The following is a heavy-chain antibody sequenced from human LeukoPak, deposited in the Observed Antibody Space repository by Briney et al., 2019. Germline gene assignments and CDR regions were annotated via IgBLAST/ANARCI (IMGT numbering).Heavy chain of an antibody. CDR1: GFTFSSYW. V-gene: IGHV3-7*01. CDR3: ARDHVPYYDFWSGYHNPVDY. J-gene: IGHJ4*02. Sequence: QPGGSLRLSCAASGFTFSSYWMSWVRQAPGKGLEWVANIKQDGSEKYYVDSVKGRFTISRDNAKNSLYLQMSSLRAEDTAVYYCARDHVPYYDFWSGYHNPVDYWGQGTLVTVSS. CDR2: IKQDGSEK. D-gene: IGHD3-3*01.